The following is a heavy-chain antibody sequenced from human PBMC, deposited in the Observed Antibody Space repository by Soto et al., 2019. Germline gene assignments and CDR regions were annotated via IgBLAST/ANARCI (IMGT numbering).Heavy chain of an antibody. Sequence: QVQLVQSGDEVKKPGASVKVSCKASGYIFVNYGIAWVRQAPGQGLEWMGWISPYTGNTHSATKVQGRPPMTTDTSTSTAYMDLGSLTSDETAVYYCVMVDNYVTPTPQDVWGQGTTVTVSS. J-gene: IGHJ6*02. CDR1: GYIFVNYG. CDR2: ISPYTGNT. D-gene: IGHD3-16*01. CDR3: VMVDNYVTPTPQDV. V-gene: IGHV1-18*01.